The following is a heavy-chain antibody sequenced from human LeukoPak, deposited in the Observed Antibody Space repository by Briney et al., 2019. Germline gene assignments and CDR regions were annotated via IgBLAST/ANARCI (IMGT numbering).Heavy chain of an antibody. D-gene: IGHD1-7*01. CDR1: GFTFSDYT. Sequence: GGSLRLSCAASGFTFSDYTMNWVRQAPGQALEWVSYITPSSNVIYYADSVKGRFTISRDNAKNSLYLQMRSLRDQDTAVYYCARDLRHDEWNYAAFDLWGQGTLVTVSS. CDR3: ARDLRHDEWNYAAFDL. CDR2: ITPSSNVI. V-gene: IGHV3-48*02. J-gene: IGHJ3*01.